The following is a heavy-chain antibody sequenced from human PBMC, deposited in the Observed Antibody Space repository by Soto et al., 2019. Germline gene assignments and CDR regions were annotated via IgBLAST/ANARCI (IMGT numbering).Heavy chain of an antibody. Sequence: QVQLVQSGAEVKKPGSSVRVSCKASGTIFSSYTISWVRQAPGQGLEWMGRIIPILGETNSAQKFQGRVTLTADKSTNTADMQLNSLRLEDTAVYYGARGLGGRMDDWGQGTTVTVSS. CDR3: ARGLGGRMDD. V-gene: IGHV1-69*08. D-gene: IGHD3-16*01. J-gene: IGHJ6*02. CDR2: IIPILGET. CDR1: GTIFSSYT.